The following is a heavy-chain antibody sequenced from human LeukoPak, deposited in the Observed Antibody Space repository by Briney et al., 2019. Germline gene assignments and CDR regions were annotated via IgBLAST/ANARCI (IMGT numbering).Heavy chain of an antibody. D-gene: IGHD5-24*01. Sequence: SETLSLTCAVYGGSFSGYFWSWIRRPPGKGLEWIGEINHSGSTNYNPSLKSRVTISVDTSMNQFSLKLSSVTAADTAVYYCARGRPPGARWLQLGNWFDPWGQGTLVTVSS. CDR2: INHSGST. V-gene: IGHV4-34*01. CDR3: ARGRPPGARWLQLGNWFDP. J-gene: IGHJ5*02. CDR1: GGSFSGYF.